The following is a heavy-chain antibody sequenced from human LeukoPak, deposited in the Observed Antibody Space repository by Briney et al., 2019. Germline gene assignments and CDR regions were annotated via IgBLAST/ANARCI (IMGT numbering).Heavy chain of an antibody. V-gene: IGHV1-2*02. Sequence: ASVKVSYKASGYTFTGYFIHWVRQAPGQGLEWMAWIKPKSGGTNSAHEFQGRVTMTRDTSISTAYMELSRLRSDDTAVYYCARVESITGAAGIDDAFDIWGQGTMVTVSS. J-gene: IGHJ3*02. CDR2: IKPKSGGT. CDR1: GYTFTGYF. CDR3: ARVESITGAAGIDDAFDI. D-gene: IGHD1-20*01.